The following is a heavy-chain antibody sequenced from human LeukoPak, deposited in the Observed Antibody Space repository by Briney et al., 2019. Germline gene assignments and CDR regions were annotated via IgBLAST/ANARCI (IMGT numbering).Heavy chain of an antibody. V-gene: IGHV3-53*01. Sequence: GSLSLSFAASGFPVSSNYMSWVRQAPGKGPEWVSVIYSGGSTYYADSVKGRFTISRDNSKNTLYLQMNSLRAEDTAVYYCARGGVFRWFDPWGQGTLVTVSS. CDR2: IYSGGST. D-gene: IGHD2-8*01. CDR1: GFPVSSNY. CDR3: ARGGVFRWFDP. J-gene: IGHJ5*02.